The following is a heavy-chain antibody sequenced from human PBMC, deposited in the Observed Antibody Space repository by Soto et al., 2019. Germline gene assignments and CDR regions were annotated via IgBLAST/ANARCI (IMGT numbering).Heavy chain of an antibody. Sequence: ASENLSLTCTVSGGSISSYYWSWIRQPPGKGLEWIGYIYYSGSTNYNPSLKSRVTISVDTSKNQFSLKLSSVTAADTAVYYCARRAPFCGGDCYDYWGQGTLVTVSS. V-gene: IGHV4-59*01. CDR2: IYYSGST. D-gene: IGHD2-21*01. CDR3: ARRAPFCGGDCYDY. J-gene: IGHJ4*02. CDR1: GGSISSYY.